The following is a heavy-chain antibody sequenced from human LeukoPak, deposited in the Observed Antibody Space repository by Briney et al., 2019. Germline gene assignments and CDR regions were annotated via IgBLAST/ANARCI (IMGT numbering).Heavy chain of an antibody. CDR2: IWYDGSNK. CDR1: GFTFSSYG. J-gene: IGHJ4*02. CDR3: TRDRGDNGDYGIDY. D-gene: IGHD4-17*01. V-gene: IGHV3-33*01. Sequence: GGSLRLSCAASGFTFSSYGMHWVRQAPGKGLEWVAVIWYDGSNKYYADSVKGRFTISRDNSKNTLYLQMNSLRAEDTAVYYCTRDRGDNGDYGIDYWGQGTLVTVSS.